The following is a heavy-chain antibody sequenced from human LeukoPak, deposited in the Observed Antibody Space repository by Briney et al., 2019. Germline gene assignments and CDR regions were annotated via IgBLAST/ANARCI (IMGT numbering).Heavy chain of an antibody. CDR1: GSSFTNSA. CDR2: STGRGYDT. CDR3: TRDLTEYVGASAD. Sequence: GGSLTLSCAPSGSSFTNSAMGWVRQAPGEGLEWVSTSTGRGYDTHYADSVKGRFASSRDNAKTTLYLQMNSLGVDDTAVYYCTRDLTEYVGASADWGQGTLVTVSS. J-gene: IGHJ4*02. D-gene: IGHD1-26*01. V-gene: IGHV3-23*01.